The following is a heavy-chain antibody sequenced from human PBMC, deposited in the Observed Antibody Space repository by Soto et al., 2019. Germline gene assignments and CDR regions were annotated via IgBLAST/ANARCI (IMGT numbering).Heavy chain of an antibody. D-gene: IGHD3-16*02. J-gene: IGHJ4*02. CDR3: ARGDVSSTTIDY. V-gene: IGHV4-31*03. Sequence: QVQLLESGPGLVKSSQTQSLTCTVSGGSISSGGYYWSWIRQHPGKGLEWIGYIYYSGSTYYNPSLKSRVTISVDTSKNQFSLKLSSVTAADTAVYYCARGDVSSTTIDYWGQGTLVTVSS. CDR1: GGSISSGGYY. CDR2: IYYSGST.